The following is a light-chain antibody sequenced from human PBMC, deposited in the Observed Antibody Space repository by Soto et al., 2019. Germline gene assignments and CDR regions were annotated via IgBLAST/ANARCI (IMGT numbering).Light chain of an antibody. J-gene: IGKJ5*01. CDR1: QSVLYSSNNKNY. CDR3: QQYYSTPLT. V-gene: IGKV4-1*01. CDR2: WAS. Sequence: DIVMTQSPDSLAVSLGERATINCKSSQSVLYSSNNKNYLAWYQQKPGQPPKLLIYWASTRESGVPDRFSGSGSGTDFTLNITSLQAEDVEVYYCQQYYSTPLTFGQGTRLEIK.